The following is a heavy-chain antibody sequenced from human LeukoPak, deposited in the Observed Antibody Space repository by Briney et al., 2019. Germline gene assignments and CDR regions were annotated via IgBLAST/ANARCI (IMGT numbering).Heavy chain of an antibody. D-gene: IGHD3-9*01. V-gene: IGHV3-48*03. CDR1: GFTFSSYA. J-gene: IGHJ4*02. CDR3: ARSPLLRYFDWLPFFDY. Sequence: PPGGSLRLSCAASGFTFSSYAIHWVRQAPGKGLEWVSYISSSGSTIYYADSVKGRFTISRDNAKNSLYLQMNSLRAEDTAVYYCARSPLLRYFDWLPFFDYWGQGTLVTVSS. CDR2: ISSSGSTI.